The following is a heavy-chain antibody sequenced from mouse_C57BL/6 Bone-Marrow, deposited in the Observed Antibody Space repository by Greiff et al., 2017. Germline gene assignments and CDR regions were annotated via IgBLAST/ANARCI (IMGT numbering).Heavy chain of an antibody. CDR2: INPGSGGT. J-gene: IGHJ1*03. CDR3: AAYYCGSSGYFDV. Sequence: QVQLQQSGAELVRPGTSVKVSCKASGYAFTNYLIEWVKQRPGQGLEWIGVINPGSGGTNYNEKFKGKATLTADKSSSTAYMQLSSLTSEDSAVYFCAAYYCGSSGYFDVWGTGTTGTVSS. V-gene: IGHV1-54*01. CDR1: GYAFTNYL. D-gene: IGHD1-1*01.